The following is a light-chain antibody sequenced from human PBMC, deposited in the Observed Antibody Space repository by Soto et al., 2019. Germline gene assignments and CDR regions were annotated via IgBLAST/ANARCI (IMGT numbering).Light chain of an antibody. CDR3: QQYGSSTT. CDR1: QSVRSDY. Sequence: EIVLTQSPGTLSLSPGERATLSCRASQSVRSDYLAWYQQRPGQAPSLLIYGASTRATGIPDRFSGSGSGTDFTLTISRLAPEAFAVYYCQQYGSSTTFGQGTKVEI. J-gene: IGKJ1*01. V-gene: IGKV3-20*01. CDR2: GAS.